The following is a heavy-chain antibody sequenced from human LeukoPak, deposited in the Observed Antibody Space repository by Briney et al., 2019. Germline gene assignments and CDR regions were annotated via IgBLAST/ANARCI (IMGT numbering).Heavy chain of an antibody. V-gene: IGHV3-30*02. Sequence: GGSLRLSCAASGFTFSSYGMHWVRQAPGKGLEWVSFIRYDGSNEYYADSVRGRFTISRDNSKNTLYLQMNSLRAEDTAVYYCAKGKSTVTTNYYMDVWGKGTTVTVSS. CDR1: GFTFSSYG. D-gene: IGHD4-17*01. CDR2: IRYDGSNE. J-gene: IGHJ6*03. CDR3: AKGKSTVTTNYYMDV.